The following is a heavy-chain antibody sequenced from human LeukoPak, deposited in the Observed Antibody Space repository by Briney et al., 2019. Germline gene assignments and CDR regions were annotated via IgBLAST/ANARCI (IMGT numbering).Heavy chain of an antibody. CDR2: ISYDGSNK. J-gene: IGHJ5*02. D-gene: IGHD6-19*01. V-gene: IGHV3-30*04. CDR3: ARDRRPMSIAVAGTWFDP. Sequence: GRSLRLSCAASGFTFSSYAMHWVRQAPGKGLEWVAVISYDGSNKYYADSVKGRFTISRDNSKNTLYLQMNSLRAEDTAVYYCARDRRPMSIAVAGTWFDPWGQGTLVTVSS. CDR1: GFTFSSYA.